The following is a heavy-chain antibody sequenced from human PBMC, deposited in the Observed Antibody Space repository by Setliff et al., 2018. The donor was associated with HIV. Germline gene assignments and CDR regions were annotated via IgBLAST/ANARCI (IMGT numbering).Heavy chain of an antibody. CDR1: GGSISSSSYY. CDR2: IYYSGST. V-gene: IGHV4-39*07. D-gene: IGHD3-10*01. J-gene: IGHJ5*02. Sequence: SETLSLTCTVSGGSISSSSYYWGWIRQPPGKGLEWIGSIYYSGSTYYNPSLESRVTISVDTSKNQFSLKLSPVTAADTAVYYCARVGDYGSGGWFDPWGQGTLVTVSS. CDR3: ARVGDYGSGGWFDP.